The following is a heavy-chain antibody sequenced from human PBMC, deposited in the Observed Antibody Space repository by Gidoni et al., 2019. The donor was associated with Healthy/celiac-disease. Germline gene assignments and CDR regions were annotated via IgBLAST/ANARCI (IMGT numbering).Heavy chain of an antibody. D-gene: IGHD5-12*01. CDR1: GCTFDDYA. J-gene: IGHJ4*02. CDR2: ISWKSGSI. V-gene: IGHV3-9*01. Sequence: EVQLVESGGGLVQPGRSLRLSCAASGCTFDDYAMHWVRQAPGKGLEWVSGISWKSGSIGYADSVKGRFTISRDNAKNSLYLQMNSLRAEDTALYYCAKDITGGYSGYDQGGFDYWGQGTLVTVSS. CDR3: AKDITGGYSGYDQGGFDY.